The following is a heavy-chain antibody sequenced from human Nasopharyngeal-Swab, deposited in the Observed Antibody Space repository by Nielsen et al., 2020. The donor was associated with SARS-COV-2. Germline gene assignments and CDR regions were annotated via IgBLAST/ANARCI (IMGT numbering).Heavy chain of an antibody. CDR2: IIPIFGTA. J-gene: IGHJ4*02. D-gene: IGHD3-10*01. Sequence: ASVKVSCKASGGTFSSYAISWVRQAPGQGLEWMGGIIPIFGTANYAQKFQGRVTITADESTSTAYMELSSLRSEDTAVYYCARGVRGVIIPAYWGQGTLVTVSS. CDR1: GGTFSSYA. V-gene: IGHV1-69*13. CDR3: ARGVRGVIIPAY.